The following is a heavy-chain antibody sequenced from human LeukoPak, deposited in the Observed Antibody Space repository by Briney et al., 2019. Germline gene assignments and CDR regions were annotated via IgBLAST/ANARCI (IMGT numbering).Heavy chain of an antibody. J-gene: IGHJ4*02. V-gene: IGHV4-4*02. CDR3: AREGGPYRPLDY. Sequence: PSETLSLTCGVSGGSISSTNWWTWVRQPPGEGLEGIAEVHLSGRTNYNPSLESRVTMSVDMSENHISLKLTSVNAADTAVYYCAREGGPYRPLDYSGQGTLVTVSS. CDR1: GGSISSTNW. CDR2: VHLSGRT.